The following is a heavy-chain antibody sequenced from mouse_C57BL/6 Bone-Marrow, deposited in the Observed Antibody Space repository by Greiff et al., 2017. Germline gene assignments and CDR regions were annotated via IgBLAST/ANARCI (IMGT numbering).Heavy chain of an antibody. CDR2: IYPGSGST. V-gene: IGHV1-55*01. D-gene: IGHD1-1*01. J-gene: IGHJ4*01. CDR3: ACYYYGSRYYAMDY. CDR1: GYTFTSYW. Sequence: QVQLQQPGAELVKPGASVKMSCKASGYTFTSYWITWVKQRPGQGLEWIGDIYPGSGSTNYNEKFKSKATLTVDTSSSTAYMQLSILTSEDSAVYYCACYYYGSRYYAMDYWGQGTSVTVSS.